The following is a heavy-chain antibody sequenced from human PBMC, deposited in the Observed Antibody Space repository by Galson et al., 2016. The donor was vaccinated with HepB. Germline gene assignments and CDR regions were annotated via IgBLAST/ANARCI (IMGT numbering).Heavy chain of an antibody. Sequence: SLRLSCAGSGLSLADHAVNWIRQGPGRRLEWVGFIRTKAYGGTADYAASVKGRFTISRDDSKSSAYLQMDSLKIEDTAIYYCYSLPMDTVTPYYFYGADVWGKGTAVTVSS. CDR2: IRTKAYGGTA. CDR3: YSLPMDTVTPYYFYGADV. CDR1: GLSLADHA. D-gene: IGHD4-17*01. J-gene: IGHJ6*04. V-gene: IGHV3-49*03.